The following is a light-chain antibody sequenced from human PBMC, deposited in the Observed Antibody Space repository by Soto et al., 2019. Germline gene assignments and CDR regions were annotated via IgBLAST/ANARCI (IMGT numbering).Light chain of an antibody. CDR2: EGS. J-gene: IGLJ1*01. Sequence: QSALTQPASVSGSPGQSITISCTGTSSDVGSYNLVSWYQHHPGKAPKLMIYEGSKRPSGVSNRFSGSKSSNTASLTISGLQAEDEADYYCCSQAGSSTFVFGTGTKVTVL. CDR1: SSDVGSYNL. CDR3: CSQAGSSTFV. V-gene: IGLV2-23*01.